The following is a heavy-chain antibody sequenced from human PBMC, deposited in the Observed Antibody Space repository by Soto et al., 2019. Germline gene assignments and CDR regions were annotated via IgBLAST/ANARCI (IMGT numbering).Heavy chain of an antibody. CDR2: IHHSGST. J-gene: IGHJ4*02. Sequence: SETLSLTCAVSGGSISSSNWWSWVRQPPGKGLEWIGEIHHSGSTNYNPSLKSRVTTSVDKSKNQFSLKLSSVTAADTAVYYCARGAGYNPFDYGGQGTLVTVSS. D-gene: IGHD5-12*01. V-gene: IGHV4-4*02. CDR1: GGSISSSNW. CDR3: ARGAGYNPFDY.